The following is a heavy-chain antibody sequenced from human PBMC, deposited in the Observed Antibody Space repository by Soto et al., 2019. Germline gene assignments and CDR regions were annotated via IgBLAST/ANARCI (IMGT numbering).Heavy chain of an antibody. J-gene: IGHJ4*02. CDR1: GFTFSGYG. D-gene: IGHD1-1*01. Sequence: QVQLVESGGGVVQPGRSLRLSCAASGFTFSGYGMHWVRQAPGEGLEWVAVISSDGSNKYYVDSVKGRLTISRDNSKNTLYLQINSLIAEDTAVYYCVRNWNYFDFWGQGTRVTVSS. CDR3: VRNWNYFDF. V-gene: IGHV3-30*03. CDR2: ISSDGSNK.